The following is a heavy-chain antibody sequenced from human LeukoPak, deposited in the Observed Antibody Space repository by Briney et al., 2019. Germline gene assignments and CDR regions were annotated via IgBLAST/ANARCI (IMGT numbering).Heavy chain of an antibody. D-gene: IGHD3-22*01. Sequence: GGSLRLSCAASGFTFSSYWMSWVRQAPGKGLEWVANIKQDGSEKYYVDSVKGRFTISRDNAKNSLYLQMSSLRAEDTAVYYCALQTYYYDSSGYYPNDYWGQGTLVTVSS. V-gene: IGHV3-7*01. CDR1: GFTFSSYW. CDR3: ALQTYYYDSSGYYPNDY. CDR2: IKQDGSEK. J-gene: IGHJ4*02.